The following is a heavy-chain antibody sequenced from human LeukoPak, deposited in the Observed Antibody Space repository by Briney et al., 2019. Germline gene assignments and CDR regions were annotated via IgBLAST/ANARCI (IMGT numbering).Heavy chain of an antibody. CDR2: INQDGSEK. Sequence: PGGSLRLSCAASGFTFSSYEMNWVRQAPGKGLEWVANINQDGSEKYYVDSVKGRFTISRDNAKNSLYLQMNSLRVEDTAVYYCARDPPMEDWGQGTLVTVSS. D-gene: IGHD1-1*01. J-gene: IGHJ4*02. V-gene: IGHV3-7*01. CDR1: GFTFSSYE. CDR3: ARDPPMED.